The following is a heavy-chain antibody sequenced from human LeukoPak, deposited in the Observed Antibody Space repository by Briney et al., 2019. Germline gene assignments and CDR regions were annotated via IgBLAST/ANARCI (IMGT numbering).Heavy chain of an antibody. J-gene: IGHJ4*02. Sequence: GGSLRLSCAASGFTFSRYSMNWVRQAPGKGLEWVSSISSSSSYIYYADSVKGRFTISRDNSKNTLYLQMNSLRAEDTAVYYCASGTSTYYYGSGSYLVAGVGNWGQGTLVTVSS. V-gene: IGHV3-21*01. CDR2: ISSSSSYI. CDR1: GFTFSRYS. D-gene: IGHD3-10*01. CDR3: ASGTSTYYYGSGSYLVAGVGN.